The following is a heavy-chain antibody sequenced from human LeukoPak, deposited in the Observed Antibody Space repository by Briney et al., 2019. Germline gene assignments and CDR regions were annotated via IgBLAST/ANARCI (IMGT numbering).Heavy chain of an antibody. CDR2: IYYSGST. J-gene: IGHJ5*02. D-gene: IGHD5-18*01. CDR3: ARLHVADTAMVGGDWFDP. CDR1: GGSISSTTYH. V-gene: IGHV4-39*07. Sequence: SETLSLTCTVSGGSISSTTYHWGWIRQPPGKGLEWIGSIYYSGSTYYNPSLKSRVTISVDTSKNQFSLKLSSVTAADTAVYYCARLHVADTAMVGGDWFDPWGQGTLVTVSS.